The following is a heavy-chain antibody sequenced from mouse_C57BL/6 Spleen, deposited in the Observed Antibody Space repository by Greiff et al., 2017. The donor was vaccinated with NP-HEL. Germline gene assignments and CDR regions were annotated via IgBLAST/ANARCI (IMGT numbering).Heavy chain of an antibody. D-gene: IGHD2-4*01. Sequence: VQLQQSGAELVRPGASVKLSCKASGYTFTDYYINWVKQRPGQGLEWIARIYPGSGNTYYNEKFKGKATLTAEKSSSTAYMQLSSLTSEDSAVYFCARRYDYGGAWFAYWGQGTLVTVSA. V-gene: IGHV1-76*01. CDR1: GYTFTDYY. CDR3: ARRYDYGGAWFAY. J-gene: IGHJ3*01. CDR2: IYPGSGNT.